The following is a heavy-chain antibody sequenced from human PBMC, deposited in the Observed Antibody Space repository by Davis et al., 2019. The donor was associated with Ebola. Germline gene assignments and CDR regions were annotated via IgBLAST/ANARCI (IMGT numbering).Heavy chain of an antibody. CDR3: ARVSIVVNYGMDV. CDR2: INPSGGST. Sequence: ASVKVSCKASGYTFTSYGISWVRQAPGQGLEWMGMINPSGGSTNYAQKFQGRVTMTRNTSTNTVYMELSSLRSDDTAVYYCARVSIVVNYGMDVWGQGTTVTVSS. D-gene: IGHD1-26*01. J-gene: IGHJ6*02. V-gene: IGHV1-46*01. CDR1: GYTFTSYG.